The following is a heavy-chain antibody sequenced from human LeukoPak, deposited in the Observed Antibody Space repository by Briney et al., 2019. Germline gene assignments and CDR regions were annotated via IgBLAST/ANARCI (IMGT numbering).Heavy chain of an antibody. CDR1: GFTLGDYA. CDR3: TRPGPYYGSGSYNY. J-gene: IGHJ4*02. CDR2: IRGKAYGGTT. D-gene: IGHD3-10*01. Sequence: GRSLRLSCTASGFTLGDYAMSWFRQAPGKGLEWVGLIRGKAYGGTTEYAASVKGRFTISRDDSKSIAYLQMNSLKTEDTAVYYCTRPGPYYGSGSYNYWGQGTLVTVSS. V-gene: IGHV3-49*03.